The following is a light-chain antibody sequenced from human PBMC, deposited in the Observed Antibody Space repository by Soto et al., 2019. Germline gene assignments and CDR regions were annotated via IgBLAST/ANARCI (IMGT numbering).Light chain of an antibody. V-gene: IGLV2-14*03. CDR3: SSFSTSDTPYV. Sequence: QSALAQPASVSGSPGQSITISCAGSSRDIGGYDFVSWYQQHPGEVPKLISFDVSDRPSGVSDRFSGSKSGDTASLTISGLRVDDEADYYCSSFSTSDTPYVFGTWTKLTVL. J-gene: IGLJ1*01. CDR2: DVS. CDR1: SRDIGGYDF.